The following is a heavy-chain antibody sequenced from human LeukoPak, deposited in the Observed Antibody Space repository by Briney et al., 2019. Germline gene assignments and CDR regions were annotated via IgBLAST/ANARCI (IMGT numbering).Heavy chain of an antibody. J-gene: IGHJ4*02. CDR2: INPNSGDT. CDR3: AREVGVPLDY. CDR1: GYIFTGYY. D-gene: IGHD1-26*01. V-gene: IGHV1-2*02. Sequence: ASVKVSCKASGYIFTGYYMHWVRQAPGQGLEWMGWINPNSGDTNYAQKFQGRVTMTRDTSISTAYMELSRLRSDDTAVYYCAREVGVPLDYWGQGTLVTVSS.